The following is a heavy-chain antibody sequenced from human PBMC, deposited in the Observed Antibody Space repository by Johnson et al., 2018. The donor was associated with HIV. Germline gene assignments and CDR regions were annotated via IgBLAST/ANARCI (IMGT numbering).Heavy chain of an antibody. CDR1: GFTVSSNY. CDR3: ARDHGAFWSGYYHGGSYAFDI. D-gene: IGHD3-3*01. J-gene: IGHJ3*02. Sequence: VQLVESGGGLIQPGGSLRLSCAASGFTVSSNYMSWVRQAPGKGLEWVSAIGTAGDTYYPGSVKGRFTISRDNSKNTLYLQMKRLRAEDTAVYYCARDHGAFWSGYYHGGSYAFDIWGQGTMVTVSS. V-gene: IGHV3-53*01. CDR2: IGTAGDT.